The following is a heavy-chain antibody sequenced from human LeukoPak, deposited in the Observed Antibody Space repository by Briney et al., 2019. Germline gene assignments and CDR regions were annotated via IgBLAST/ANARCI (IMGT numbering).Heavy chain of an antibody. Sequence: GGSLRLSCAASGVTFSSYEMNWVRQAPGKGLEWVSYISSSGSTIYYADSVKGRFTISRDNAKNSLYLRMNSLRAEDTAVYYCAWDYGGNLFYYYYGMDGWGQGTTVTVSS. CDR3: AWDYGGNLFYYYYGMDG. J-gene: IGHJ6*02. D-gene: IGHD4-23*01. CDR2: ISSSGSTI. V-gene: IGHV3-48*03. CDR1: GVTFSSYE.